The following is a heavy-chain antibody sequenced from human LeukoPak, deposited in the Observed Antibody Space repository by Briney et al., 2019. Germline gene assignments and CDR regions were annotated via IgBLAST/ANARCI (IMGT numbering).Heavy chain of an antibody. D-gene: IGHD1-26*01. CDR3: ARDSWGRGAFDI. CDR1: GGSISSGDYY. CDR2: IYYSGNT. Sequence: SETLSLTCTVSGGSISSGDYYWSWIRQPPGKGLEWIGYIYYSGNTNYNPSLKSRVTISLDTSENQFSLKLYSVTAADTAVYYCARDSWGRGAFDIWSQGTMVTVSS. J-gene: IGHJ3*02. V-gene: IGHV4-61*08.